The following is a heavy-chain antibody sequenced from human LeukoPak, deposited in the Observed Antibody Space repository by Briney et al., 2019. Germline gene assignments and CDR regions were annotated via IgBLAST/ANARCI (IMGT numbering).Heavy chain of an antibody. J-gene: IGHJ4*02. D-gene: IGHD5-18*01. CDR2: ISSSAETT. Sequence: PGGSLRLSCAASGFTFSRYEMNWVRQAPGKGLEWVSYISSSAETTYYADSVKGRFTISRDNAKSSLCLQMYSLRAEDTAVYFCARQQQQLWYDWGQGTLVTVSS. V-gene: IGHV3-48*03. CDR1: GFTFSRYE. CDR3: ARQQQQLWYD.